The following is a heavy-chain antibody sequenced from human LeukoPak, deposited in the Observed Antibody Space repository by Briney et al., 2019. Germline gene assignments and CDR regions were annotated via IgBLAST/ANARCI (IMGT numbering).Heavy chain of an antibody. Sequence: SQTLSLTCTVSGGSISSYYWSWIRQPAGKGLEWIGRIYTSGSTNYNPSLKSRVTMSVDTSKNQFSLKLSSVTAADTAVYYCAVRIAARPYAFDIWGQGTMVTVSS. V-gene: IGHV4-4*07. CDR3: AVRIAARPYAFDI. CDR1: GGSISSYY. J-gene: IGHJ3*02. D-gene: IGHD6-6*01. CDR2: IYTSGST.